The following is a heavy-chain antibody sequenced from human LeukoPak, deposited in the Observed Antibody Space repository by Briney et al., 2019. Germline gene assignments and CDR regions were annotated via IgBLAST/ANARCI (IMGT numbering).Heavy chain of an antibody. CDR2: INSEGSST. V-gene: IGHV3-74*01. Sequence: GGSLRLSCAASGFTFSNYWMHWVRQAPGKGLVWVSRINSEGSSTTCADSVKGRFTISRDNAENMLYLQMNSLRAEDTAVYFCSSELGIQLCSQYYWGQGTLVTVSS. D-gene: IGHD5-18*01. J-gene: IGHJ4*02. CDR1: GFTFSNYW. CDR3: SSELGIQLCSQYY.